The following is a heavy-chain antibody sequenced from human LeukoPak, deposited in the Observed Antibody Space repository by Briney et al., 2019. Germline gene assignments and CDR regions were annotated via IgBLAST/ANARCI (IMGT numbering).Heavy chain of an antibody. CDR1: GFTFSSYG. CDR2: IRYDGSNK. D-gene: IGHD4-23*01. Sequence: PGGSLRLSCAASGFTFSSYGMHWVRQAPGKGLEWVAFIRYDGSNKYYADSVKGRFTISRDNAKNSLYLQMNRLRAEDTAVYYCARENSRTLYFYYYMDVWGKGTTVTISS. V-gene: IGHV3-30*02. J-gene: IGHJ6*03. CDR3: ARENSRTLYFYYYMDV.